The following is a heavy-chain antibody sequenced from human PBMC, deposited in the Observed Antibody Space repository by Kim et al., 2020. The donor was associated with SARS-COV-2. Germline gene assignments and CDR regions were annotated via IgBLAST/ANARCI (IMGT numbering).Heavy chain of an antibody. CDR3: AKESITMVRGAYYYYYGMDV. D-gene: IGHD3-10*01. CDR2: ISYDGSNK. V-gene: IGHV3-30*18. Sequence: GGSLRLSCAASGFTFSSYGMHWVRQAPGKGLEWVAVISYDGSNKYYADSVKGRFTISRDNSKNTLYLQMNSLRAEDTAVYYCAKESITMVRGAYYYYYGMDVWGQGTTVTVSS. CDR1: GFTFSSYG. J-gene: IGHJ6*02.